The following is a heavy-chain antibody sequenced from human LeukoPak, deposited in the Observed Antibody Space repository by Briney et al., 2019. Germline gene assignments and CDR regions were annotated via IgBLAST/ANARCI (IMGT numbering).Heavy chain of an antibody. J-gene: IGHJ5*02. CDR1: GGSISSGGYY. D-gene: IGHD6-19*01. V-gene: IGHV4-31*03. Sequence: SETLSLTCTVSGGSISSGGYYWSWIRQHPGKGLEWIGYIYYSGSTYYNPSLKSRVTISVDRSKNQFSLKLSSVTAADTAVYYCARVVAVAGNWFDPWGQGTLVTVSS. CDR2: IYYSGST. CDR3: ARVVAVAGNWFDP.